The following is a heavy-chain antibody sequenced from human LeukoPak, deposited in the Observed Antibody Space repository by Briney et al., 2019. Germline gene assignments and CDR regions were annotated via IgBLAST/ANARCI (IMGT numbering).Heavy chain of an antibody. CDR2: IIPIFGTA. J-gene: IGHJ6*03. V-gene: IGHV1-69*05. Sequence: GASVKVSCKASGGTFSSYAISWVRQAPGQGLEWMGGIIPIFGTANYAQKFQGRVTITTDESTSTAYMELSSLRSEDTAVYYCARGGMVRGVIPLDYYMDVWGKGTTVTVSS. CDR3: ARGGMVRGVIPLDYYMDV. CDR1: GGTFSSYA. D-gene: IGHD3-10*01.